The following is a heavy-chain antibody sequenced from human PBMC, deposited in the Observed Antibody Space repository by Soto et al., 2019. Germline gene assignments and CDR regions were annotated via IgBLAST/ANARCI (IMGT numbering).Heavy chain of an antibody. D-gene: IGHD2-21*02. J-gene: IGHJ4*02. CDR2: IKQDGSAN. V-gene: IGHV3-7*01. CDR1: GFTLRGYW. CDR3: ARGTYCGTDCHYHFDS. Sequence: EVHLVESGGSLVQPGGSLRLSCLASGFTLRGYWMSWVRQAPGKGLEWVANIKQDGSANNYLDSVKGRFTISRDNAEKSVYLEMSSLRVEDTAIYYCARGTYCGTDCHYHFDSWGQGTLVTVSS.